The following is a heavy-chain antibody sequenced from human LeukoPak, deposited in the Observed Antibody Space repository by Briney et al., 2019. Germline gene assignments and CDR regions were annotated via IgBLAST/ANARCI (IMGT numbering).Heavy chain of an antibody. Sequence: GGSLRVSCAASGFTFSRYWMSWARQAPGRGLEWVANINQDGSEKYYVDSVKGRFTISRDNAKNSLYLQMNSLRAEDTAVYYCASDRDYYDSSGYLFDYWGQGTLVTVSS. CDR1: GFTFSRYW. CDR3: ASDRDYYDSSGYLFDY. CDR2: INQDGSEK. V-gene: IGHV3-7*01. D-gene: IGHD3-22*01. J-gene: IGHJ4*02.